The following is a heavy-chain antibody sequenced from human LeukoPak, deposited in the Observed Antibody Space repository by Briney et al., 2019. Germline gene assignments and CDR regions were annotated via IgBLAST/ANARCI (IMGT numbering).Heavy chain of an antibody. CDR1: GFTVSSNY. Sequence: GGSLRLSCAASGFTVSSNYMSWVRQAPGKGLEWVSVIYSGGSTYYADSVKGRFTISRDNSKNTLYLQMNSLRAEDTAVYYCANFPFIAVAGTPPYWGQGTLVTVSS. CDR2: IYSGGST. V-gene: IGHV3-66*01. D-gene: IGHD6-19*01. J-gene: IGHJ4*02. CDR3: ANFPFIAVAGTPPY.